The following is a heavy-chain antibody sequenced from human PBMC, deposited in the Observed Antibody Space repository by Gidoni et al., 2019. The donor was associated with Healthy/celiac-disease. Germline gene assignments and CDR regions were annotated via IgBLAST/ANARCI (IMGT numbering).Heavy chain of an antibody. Sequence: EVQLVESGGGLVKPGRSLRLSCTASGFTFGAYAMSWFRQAPGKGLEWVGFIRSKAYGGTTEYAASVKGRFTISRDDSKSIAYLQMNSLKTEDTAVYYCTREQYYYDSSGYYYHPAGGVDYWGQGTLVTVSS. CDR3: TREQYYYDSSGYYYHPAGGVDY. CDR1: GFTFGAYA. V-gene: IGHV3-49*05. D-gene: IGHD3-22*01. CDR2: IRSKAYGGTT. J-gene: IGHJ4*02.